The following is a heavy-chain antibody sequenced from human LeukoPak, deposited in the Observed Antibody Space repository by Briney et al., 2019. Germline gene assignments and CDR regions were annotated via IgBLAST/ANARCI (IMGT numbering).Heavy chain of an antibody. CDR3: ARASNYFDSRGLHWFDP. D-gene: IGHD3-22*01. J-gene: IGHJ5*02. CDR1: GFTFSTSW. V-gene: IGHV3-74*01. Sequence: GGSLRLSCAASGFTFSTSWMHWVRQAPGKGLVWVSRMDGDVRRTSYADSVKGRFTISRDNAKNTLYLQMNSLRAEDTAMYYCARASNYFDSRGLHWFDPWGQGTLVTVSS. CDR2: MDGDVRRT.